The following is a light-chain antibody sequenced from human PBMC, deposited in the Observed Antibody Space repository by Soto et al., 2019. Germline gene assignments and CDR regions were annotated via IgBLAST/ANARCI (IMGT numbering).Light chain of an antibody. J-gene: IGKJ1*01. CDR3: QQYNSYPWT. CDR1: QTISSW. CDR2: KAS. V-gene: IGKV1-5*03. Sequence: DIQMTQSPSTLSGSVGDRVTITCRASQTISSWLAWYQQKPGKAPKLLIYKASTLKSGVPSRFSGSGSGTDFTLTISSLQPGDSATYYCQQYNSYPWTFGLGTKVDIK.